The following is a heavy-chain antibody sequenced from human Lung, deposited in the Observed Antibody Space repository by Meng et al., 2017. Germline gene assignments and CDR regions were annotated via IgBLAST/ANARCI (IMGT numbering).Heavy chain of an antibody. V-gene: IGHV4-4*02. CDR3: ARRGLWLDPQNFDY. J-gene: IGHJ4*02. D-gene: IGHD6-19*01. Sequence: HLQYTGPGPWQPSRTLALPCAISGGSTSSSYCWSWVRQTPGKGLEWIGEIYPSVSTNYNPSLKSRVNSSADKSKNPFSLKLSSVPAADTAVYYCARRGLWLDPQNFDYWGQGTLVTVSS. CDR1: GGSTSSSYC. CDR2: IYPSVST.